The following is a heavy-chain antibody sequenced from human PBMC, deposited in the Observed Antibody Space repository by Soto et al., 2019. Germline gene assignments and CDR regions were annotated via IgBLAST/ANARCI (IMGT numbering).Heavy chain of an antibody. D-gene: IGHD6-13*01. CDR2: IIPIFGTA. J-gene: IGHJ6*02. CDR3: ARSKHSNSWYTPPYYYYGMDV. CDR1: GGTFSSYA. Sequence: GASVKVSCKASGGTFSSYAISWVRQAPGQGLEWMGGIIPIFGTANYAQKFQGRVTITADESTSTAYMELSSLRSEDTAVYYCARSKHSNSWYTPPYYYYGMDVWGQGTTVTVSS. V-gene: IGHV1-69*13.